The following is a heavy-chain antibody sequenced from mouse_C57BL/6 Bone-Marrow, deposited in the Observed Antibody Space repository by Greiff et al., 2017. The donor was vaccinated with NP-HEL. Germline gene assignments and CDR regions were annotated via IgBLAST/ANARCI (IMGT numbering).Heavy chain of an antibody. D-gene: IGHD2-1*01. Sequence: EVQGVESGGGLVQPGGSMKLSCAASGFTFSDAWMDWVRQSPEKGLEWVAEIRNKANNHATYYAESVKGRFTISRDDSKSSVYLQMNSLRAEDTGIYYCARLLRSFGDYWGQGTSVTVSS. V-gene: IGHV6-6*01. CDR3: ARLLRSFGDY. J-gene: IGHJ4*01. CDR1: GFTFSDAW. CDR2: IRNKANNHAT.